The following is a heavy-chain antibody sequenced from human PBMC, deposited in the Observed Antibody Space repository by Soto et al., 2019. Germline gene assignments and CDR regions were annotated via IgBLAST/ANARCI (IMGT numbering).Heavy chain of an antibody. CDR1: GFIFSDYT. CDR3: ARDHGGRTWFVGVYYFVSMDV. V-gene: IGHV3-48*02. J-gene: IGHJ6*02. CDR2: ISSSGGAI. D-gene: IGHD3-22*01. Sequence: EVQLVESGGDLVQPGGSLRLSCAASGFIFSDYTMTWVRQAPGRGLEFVSHISSSGGAIFYAESVKGRFTVSRDNAKNSLYLQMNSLRDDDTAVYFCARDHGGRTWFVGVYYFVSMDVWGQGNAVTVSS.